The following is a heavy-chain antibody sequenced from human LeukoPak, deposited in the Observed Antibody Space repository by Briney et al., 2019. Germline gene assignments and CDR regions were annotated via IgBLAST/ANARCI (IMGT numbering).Heavy chain of an antibody. D-gene: IGHD1-26*01. Sequence: GGSLRLSCAVSGFTFSDHYIDWVRQAPGKGLEWVGRSKNKADTYITEYAASVKGRFTISRDESKSSLYLQMNNLKTEDTAVYYCVSPSGSGAYSVFYHWGQGTLVTVSS. CDR2: SKNKADTYIT. V-gene: IGHV3-72*01. CDR3: VSPSGSGAYSVFYH. CDR1: GFTFSDHY. J-gene: IGHJ4*02.